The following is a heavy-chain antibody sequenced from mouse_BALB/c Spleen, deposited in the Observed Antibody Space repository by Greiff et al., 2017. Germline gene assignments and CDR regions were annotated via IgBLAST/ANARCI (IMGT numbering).Heavy chain of an antibody. V-gene: IGHV2-6-4*01. CDR3: ARNWGDNSYDGYYAMDY. CDR2: IWGGGST. D-gene: IGHD2-12*01. Sequence: VKLMESGPGLVAPSQSLSITCTVSGFSLSRYSVHWVRQPPGKGLEWLGMIWGGGSTDYNSALKSRLSISNDNSKSQVFLKRNSLQTDDTAMYYCARNWGDNSYDGYYAMDYWGQGTSVTVSS. CDR1: GFSLSRYS. J-gene: IGHJ4*01.